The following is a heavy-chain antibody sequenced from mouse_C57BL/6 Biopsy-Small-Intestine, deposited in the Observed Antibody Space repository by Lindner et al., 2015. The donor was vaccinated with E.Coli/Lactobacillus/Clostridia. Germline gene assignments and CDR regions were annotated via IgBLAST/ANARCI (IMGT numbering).Heavy chain of an antibody. CDR1: GYTVSELS. Sequence: SVKVSCKVSGYTVSELSMHWVRQAPGKGLEWMGGFDPEDDETIYGQKFQGRVTMTEDTSTDTAYMELSSLRSEDTAVYYCATVDPFGWSTIHDASDIWGQGTMVTVSS. D-gene: IGHD1-1*02. V-gene: IGHV1-18*01. CDR3: ATVDPFGWSTIHDASDI. J-gene: IGHJ3*01. CDR2: FDPEDDET.